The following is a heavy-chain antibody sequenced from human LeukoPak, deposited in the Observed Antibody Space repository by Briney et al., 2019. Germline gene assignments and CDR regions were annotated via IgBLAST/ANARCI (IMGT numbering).Heavy chain of an antibody. D-gene: IGHD1-26*01. J-gene: IGHJ6*02. CDR2: MNPNSGNT. Sequence: ASVKVSCKASGYTFTSYDINWVRQATGQGLEWMGWMNPNSGNTGYAQKLQGRVTMTRNTSISTAYMELNSLRSEDTAVYYCARIDSGSYYYYYYGMDVWGQGTTVTVSS. V-gene: IGHV1-8*01. CDR1: GYTFTSYD. CDR3: ARIDSGSYYYYYYGMDV.